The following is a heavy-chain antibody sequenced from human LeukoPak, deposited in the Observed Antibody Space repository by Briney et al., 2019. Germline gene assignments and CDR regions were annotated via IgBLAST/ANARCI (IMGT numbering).Heavy chain of an antibody. J-gene: IGHJ4*02. CDR1: GDTFSSYA. Sequence: SLKVSCKASGDTFSSYAISWVRQAPGQGLEWMGGIIPMFVTANYAQKFQGRVTITADESASTAYMELSSLRSEDTAVYYCARGGIAMVRGVITPYYFDYWGQGTLVTVSS. D-gene: IGHD3-10*01. CDR3: ARGGIAMVRGVITPYYFDY. CDR2: IIPMFVTA. V-gene: IGHV1-69*13.